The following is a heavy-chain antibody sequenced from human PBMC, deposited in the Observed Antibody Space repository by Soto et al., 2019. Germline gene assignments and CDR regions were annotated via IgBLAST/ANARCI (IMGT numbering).Heavy chain of an antibody. J-gene: IGHJ4*02. CDR1: GGTFSSYA. CDR3: ARDSKLCSGGSCYLFDY. Sequence: QVQLVQSGAEVKKPGSSVKVSCKASGGTFSSYAISWVRQAPGQGLEWMGGIIPIFGTANYAQKFQGRVTITADESTSTAYVEVSSLRSEDTAVYYCARDSKLCSGGSCYLFDYWGQGTLVTVSS. CDR2: IIPIFGTA. D-gene: IGHD2-15*01. V-gene: IGHV1-69*01.